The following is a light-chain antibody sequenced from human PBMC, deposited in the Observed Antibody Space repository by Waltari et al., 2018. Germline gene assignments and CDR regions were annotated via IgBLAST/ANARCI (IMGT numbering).Light chain of an antibody. CDR1: QIIDTN. V-gene: IGKV3-15*01. Sequence: EILMTQSPVTLSVSPGEGVTLSCWASQIIDTNLAWYQQQPGQTPRLLMHGASTRAAGVPLRFSGSGSGTEFTLTISSLQSEDVAVYYCQQYHDWPITFGGGTSLVI. CDR3: QQYHDWPIT. CDR2: GAS. J-gene: IGKJ4*01.